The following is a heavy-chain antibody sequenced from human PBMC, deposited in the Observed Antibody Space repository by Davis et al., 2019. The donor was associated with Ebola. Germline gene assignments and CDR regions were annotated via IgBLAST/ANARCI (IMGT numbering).Heavy chain of an antibody. CDR1: GYTFTGYY. J-gene: IGHJ5*02. V-gene: IGHV1-69*10. Sequence: SVKVSCKASGYTFTGYYMHWVRQAPGQGLEWMGGIIPILGIANYAQKFQGRVTITADESTSTAYMELSSLRSEDTAVYYCARDDGGKGGWFDPWGQGTLVTVSS. D-gene: IGHD4-23*01. CDR3: ARDDGGKGGWFDP. CDR2: IIPILGIA.